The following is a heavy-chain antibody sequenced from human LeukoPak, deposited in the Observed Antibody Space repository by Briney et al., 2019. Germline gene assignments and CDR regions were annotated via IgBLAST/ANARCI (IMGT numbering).Heavy chain of an antibody. Sequence: SETLSLTCAVYGGSFSVYYWSWIRQPPGKGLEWIGEMNHSGSTNYNPSLKSRVTISVDTSKNQFSLKLSSVTAADTAVYYCARLATSIVVVPAAMNYGMDVWGQGTTVTVSS. CDR3: ARLATSIVVVPAAMNYGMDV. CDR2: MNHSGST. J-gene: IGHJ6*02. CDR1: GGSFSVYY. V-gene: IGHV4-34*01. D-gene: IGHD2-2*01.